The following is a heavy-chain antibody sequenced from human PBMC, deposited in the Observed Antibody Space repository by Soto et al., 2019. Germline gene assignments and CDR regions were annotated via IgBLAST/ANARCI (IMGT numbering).Heavy chain of an antibody. J-gene: IGHJ5*02. CDR1: GYTFTSYG. D-gene: IGHD2-21*01. CDR2: ISAYNGNT. Sequence: ASVKVSCKASGYTFTSYGISWVRQAPGQGLEWMGWISAYNGNTDYAQKLQGRVTMTTDTSTSTAYMELRSLRSDDTAVYYCARAGLCWGDNCFGPWRQVTLFIV. CDR3: ARAGLCWGDNCFGP. V-gene: IGHV1-18*04.